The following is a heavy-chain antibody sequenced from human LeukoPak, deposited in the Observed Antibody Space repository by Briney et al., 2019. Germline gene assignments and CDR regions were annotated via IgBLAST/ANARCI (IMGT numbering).Heavy chain of an antibody. Sequence: GGSLRLSCAASGFTFSSYAMHWVRQAPGKGLEWVAVISYDGSNKYYADSVRRRFTISRDNSKNTLYLQMNSLRAEDTAVYYCARFKRGYAAGNWFDPWGQGTLVTVSS. CDR2: ISYDGSNK. CDR3: ARFKRGYAAGNWFDP. J-gene: IGHJ5*02. V-gene: IGHV3-30*04. D-gene: IGHD5-12*01. CDR1: GFTFSSYA.